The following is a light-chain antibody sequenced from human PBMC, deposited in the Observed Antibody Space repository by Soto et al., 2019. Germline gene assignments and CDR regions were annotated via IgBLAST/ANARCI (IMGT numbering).Light chain of an antibody. CDR2: DAS. V-gene: IGKV1-5*01. CDR1: QTISTW. CDR3: QQYTNTNNPWM. Sequence: DIQVTQSPPTLSASVGDRVTITCRASQTISTWMAWYQQKPGKAPKLLVYDASTLQSGVASRFSGSGSWTEFTLIISGLQPDDSATYYCQQYTNTNNPWMFGQGTKVE. J-gene: IGKJ1*01.